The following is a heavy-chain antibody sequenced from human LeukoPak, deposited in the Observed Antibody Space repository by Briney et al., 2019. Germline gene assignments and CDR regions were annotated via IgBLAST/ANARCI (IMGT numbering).Heavy chain of an antibody. D-gene: IGHD6-13*01. CDR2: INHSGST. J-gene: IGHJ4*02. CDR3: ASNHTGIAAD. CDR1: GGSFSGYY. V-gene: IGHV4-34*01. Sequence: PSETLSLTCAVYGGSFSGYYWSWIRQPPRKGLEWIGEINHSGSTNYNPSLKSRVTISVDTSKNQFSLKLSSVTAADTAVYYCASNHTGIAADWGQGTLVTVSS.